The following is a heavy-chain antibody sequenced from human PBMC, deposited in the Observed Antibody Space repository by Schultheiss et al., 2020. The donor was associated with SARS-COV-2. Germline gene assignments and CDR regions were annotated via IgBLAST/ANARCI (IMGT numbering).Heavy chain of an antibody. D-gene: IGHD4-17*01. Sequence: ASVKVSCKVSGYTLTELSMHWVRQAPGKGLEWMGGFDPEDGETIYAQKFQGRVTMTEDTSTDTAYMELSSLRSEDTAVYYCATDDPLGDYNLPPNMRGMDVWGQGTTVTVSS. CDR1: GYTLTELS. V-gene: IGHV1-24*01. CDR3: ATDDPLGDYNLPPNMRGMDV. CDR2: FDPEDGET. J-gene: IGHJ6*02.